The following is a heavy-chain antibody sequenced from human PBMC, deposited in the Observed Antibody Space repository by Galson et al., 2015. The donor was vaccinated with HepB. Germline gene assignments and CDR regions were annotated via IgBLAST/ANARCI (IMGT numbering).Heavy chain of an antibody. D-gene: IGHD3-3*01. Sequence: SVKVSCKASGGTFSSYAISWVRQAPGQGLEWMGGIIPIFGTANYAQKFQGRVTITADESTSTAYMELSSLRSEDTAVYYCARVILDQGDYYYYYMDVWGKGTTVTVSS. CDR1: GGTFSSYA. CDR3: ARVILDQGDYYYYYMDV. V-gene: IGHV1-69*13. J-gene: IGHJ6*03. CDR2: IIPIFGTA.